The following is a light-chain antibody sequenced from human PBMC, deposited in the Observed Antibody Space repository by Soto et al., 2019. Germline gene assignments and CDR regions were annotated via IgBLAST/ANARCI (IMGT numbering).Light chain of an antibody. J-gene: IGLJ1*01. CDR2: GNS. Sequence: QSVLTQPPSLSRAPGQRVTISCTGSSSNIGPDYDVHWYQQLPGTAPKLLIYGNSNRPSGVPDRFSGSKSGTSASLDITGLQAEDEADYYCQSYDSSLSGYVFGTGTKVTVL. V-gene: IGLV1-40*01. CDR3: QSYDSSLSGYV. CDR1: SSNIGPDYD.